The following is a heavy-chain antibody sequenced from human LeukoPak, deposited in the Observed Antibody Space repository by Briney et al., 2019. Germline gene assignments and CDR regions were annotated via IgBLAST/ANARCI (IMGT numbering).Heavy chain of an antibody. CDR1: GFTYSSYW. Sequence: PGGSLRLSCAASGFTYSSYWMSWVRQAPGKGLEWVANIKQDGSEKYYVDSVKGRFTISRDNAKNSLYLQMNSLRAEDTAVYYCANDKAAAGRNFDYWGQGTLVTVSS. V-gene: IGHV3-7*01. J-gene: IGHJ4*02. D-gene: IGHD6-13*01. CDR2: IKQDGSEK. CDR3: ANDKAAAGRNFDY.